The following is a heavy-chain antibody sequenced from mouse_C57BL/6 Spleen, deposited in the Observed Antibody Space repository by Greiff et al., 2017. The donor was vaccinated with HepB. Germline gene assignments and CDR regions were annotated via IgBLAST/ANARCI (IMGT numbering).Heavy chain of an antibody. CDR1: GYTFTDYY. D-gene: IGHD1-1*01. V-gene: IGHV1-75*01. J-gene: IGHJ4*01. Sequence: VQLQQSGPELVKPGASVKISCKASGYTFTDYYINWVKQRPGQGLEWIGWIFPGSGSTYYNEKFKGKATLTVDKSSSTAYMLLSSLTSEDSAVYFWARWKGLITTVVDYYAMDYWGQGTSVTVSS. CDR2: IFPGSGST. CDR3: ARWKGLITTVVDYYAMDY.